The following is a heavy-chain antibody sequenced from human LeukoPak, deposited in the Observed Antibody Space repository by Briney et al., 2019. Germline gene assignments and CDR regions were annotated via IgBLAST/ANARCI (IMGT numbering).Heavy chain of an antibody. D-gene: IGHD5-24*01. CDR1: GFTFSSYE. J-gene: IGHJ3*01. CDR2: IGSSGSTI. V-gene: IGHV3-48*03. CDR3: ARELRGLMAF. Sequence: GGSLRLSCAASGFTFSSYEMNWVRQAPGKGLEWVSYIGSSGSTIYYADSVKGRFTISRDNAKNSLYLQMNSLRAEDTAVYYCARELRGLMAFWGQGTMVTVSS.